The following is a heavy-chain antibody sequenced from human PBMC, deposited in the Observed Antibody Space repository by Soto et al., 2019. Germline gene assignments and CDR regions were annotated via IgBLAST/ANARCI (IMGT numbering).Heavy chain of an antibody. D-gene: IGHD1-20*01. J-gene: IGHJ4*02. CDR2: VNAGNGNT. Sequence: QVQLVQSGAEVKKPGASVKVSCTASGYTFTSYAIHWVRQAPGQRLEWMGWVNAGNGNTKYSQKLPGRVTITRDTSASTAYMELSSLRSEDTAVYYCARDVGYNWTLIDYWGQGTLVTVSS. CDR3: ARDVGYNWTLIDY. V-gene: IGHV1-3*01. CDR1: GYTFTSYA.